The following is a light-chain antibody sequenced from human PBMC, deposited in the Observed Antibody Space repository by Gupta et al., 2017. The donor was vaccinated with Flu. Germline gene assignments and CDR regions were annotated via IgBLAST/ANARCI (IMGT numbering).Light chain of an antibody. J-gene: IGLJ3*02. CDR3: QSYDSSMGGRV. V-gene: IGLV1-40*01. CDR1: SSNHGADYN. Sequence: VTTSCIGGSSNHGADYNVNWYQFHPGTAPRLVIYANTNRPSGVPDRFSGSKSGSSASLAISGLQAEDEGDYYCQSYDSSMGGRVFGGGTQLTVL. CDR2: ANT.